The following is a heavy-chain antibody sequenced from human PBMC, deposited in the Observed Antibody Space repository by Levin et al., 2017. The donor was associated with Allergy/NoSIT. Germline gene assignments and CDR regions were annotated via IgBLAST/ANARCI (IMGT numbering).Heavy chain of an antibody. CDR1: GFTFSSYA. CDR2: ISGSGGST. V-gene: IGHV3-23*01. CDR3: AKERITMIVVVTSKTRIDY. D-gene: IGHD3-22*01. J-gene: IGHJ4*02. Sequence: GGSLRLSCAASGFTFSSYAMSWVRQAPGKGLEWVSAISGSGGSTYYADSVKGRFTISRDNSKNTLYLQMNSLRAEDTAVYYCAKERITMIVVVTSKTRIDYWGQGTLVTVSS.